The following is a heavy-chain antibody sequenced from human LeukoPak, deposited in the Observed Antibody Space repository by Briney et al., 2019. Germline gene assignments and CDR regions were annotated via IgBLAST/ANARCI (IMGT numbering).Heavy chain of an antibody. J-gene: IGHJ4*02. V-gene: IGHV3-21*01. CDR3: ARNLGGCTSTSCYSDFDI. D-gene: IGHD2-2*01. CDR2: IDTSSHYI. Sequence: GGSLRLSCAASGFSFNSHNMNWVRQAPGKGLEWVSFIDTSSHYICYADSVRGRFTISRDNAKNSLFLEMSSLRAEDTAVYYCARNLGGCTSTSCYSDFDIWGQGNLVTVSP. CDR1: GFSFNSHN.